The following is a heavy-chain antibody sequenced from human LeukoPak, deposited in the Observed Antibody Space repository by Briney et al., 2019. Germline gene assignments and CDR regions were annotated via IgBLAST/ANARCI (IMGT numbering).Heavy chain of an antibody. Sequence: ASVKVSCKASGYTFTSYAMHWVGQAPGQRLEWMGWINTGNGNTQYSQKFQGRVTFTRDTSANTAYMELSSLRSEDTAVYYCASVDYGDYWGQGTLVTVSS. J-gene: IGHJ4*02. CDR3: ASVDYGDY. D-gene: IGHD4-17*01. CDR1: GYTFTSYA. V-gene: IGHV1-3*04. CDR2: INTGNGNT.